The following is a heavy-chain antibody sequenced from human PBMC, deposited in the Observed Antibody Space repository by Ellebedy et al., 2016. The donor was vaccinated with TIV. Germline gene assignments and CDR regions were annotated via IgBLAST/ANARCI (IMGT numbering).Heavy chain of an antibody. J-gene: IGHJ4*02. Sequence: AASVKVSCKASGYNFNNYGVAWVRQAPGQGLEWMGWISAYNNNGNYAQNLEGRVTMTTDTSTSTAYMELRSLRSDDTAVYYCARGLSRRWMEGFYWGQGTLVTVSS. CDR3: ARGLSRRWMEGFY. D-gene: IGHD3-3*01. V-gene: IGHV1-18*01. CDR1: GYNFNNYG. CDR2: ISAYNNNG.